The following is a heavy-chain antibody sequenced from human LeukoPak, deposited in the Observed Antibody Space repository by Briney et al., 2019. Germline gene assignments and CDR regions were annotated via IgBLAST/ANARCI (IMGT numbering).Heavy chain of an antibody. CDR2: ISHSGST. Sequence: SETLSLTCTGSGGSINSGGYYWSWIRQHPGKGLEWIGYISHSGSTSYNPSLKSRVTISVDTSNNEFSLRLTSVTAADTAVYYCARGGYYYDTCGPFDYWGQGTLVTVSS. CDR1: GGSINSGGYY. J-gene: IGHJ4*02. D-gene: IGHD3-22*01. CDR3: ARGGYYYDTCGPFDY. V-gene: IGHV4-31*02.